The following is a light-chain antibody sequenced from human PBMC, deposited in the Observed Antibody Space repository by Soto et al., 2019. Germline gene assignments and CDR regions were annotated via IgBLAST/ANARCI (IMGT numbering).Light chain of an antibody. Sequence: EIVLTQSPGTLSLSPGERVTLSCRASQSVSSYLAWYQQKPGQAPRLLIYDASNRATGIPARFSAGGSGTDFTLTINSLEPEDFAVYYCQQRSNWPITFGQGTRLEIK. CDR1: QSVSSY. CDR3: QQRSNWPIT. CDR2: DAS. J-gene: IGKJ5*01. V-gene: IGKV3-11*01.